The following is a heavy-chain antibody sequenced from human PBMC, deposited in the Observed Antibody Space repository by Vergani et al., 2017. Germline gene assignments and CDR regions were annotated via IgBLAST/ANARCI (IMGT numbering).Heavy chain of an antibody. J-gene: IGHJ4*02. Sequence: QVQLVESGGGVVQTGTSLRLSCVVSGFALSRHAMYWVRQAPGKGLEWVGGISFDGTNAYYPELVMGRFTISSDIAKNTLYLQVRSLRLEDTGVYHCVRDRDLCAGGRCYTEAWDYWGQGTPVTVSS. D-gene: IGHD2-2*02. V-gene: IGHV3-30-3*01. CDR2: ISFDGTNA. CDR1: GFALSRHA. CDR3: VRDRDLCAGGRCYTEAWDY.